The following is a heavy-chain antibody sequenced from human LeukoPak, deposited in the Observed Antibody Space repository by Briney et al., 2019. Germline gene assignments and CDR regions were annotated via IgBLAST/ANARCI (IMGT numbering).Heavy chain of an antibody. CDR1: GFTFSSYS. D-gene: IGHD3-10*01. CDR3: ARELQDYGSGSLDYGMDV. J-gene: IGHJ6*02. V-gene: IGHV3-21*01. Sequence: GGSLRLSCAAAGFTFSSYSMNWVRQAPGKGLEWVSSISSSSSYIYYADSVKGRFTISRDNAKNSLYLQMNSLRAEDTAVYYCARELQDYGSGSLDYGMDVWGQGTTVTVSS. CDR2: ISSSSSYI.